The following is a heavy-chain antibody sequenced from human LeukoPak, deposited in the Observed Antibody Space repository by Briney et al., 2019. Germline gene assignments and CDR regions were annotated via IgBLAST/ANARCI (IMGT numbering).Heavy chain of an antibody. CDR1: GFTFDNFA. D-gene: IGHD3-10*01. V-gene: IGHV3-23*01. Sequence: GGSLRLSCAPSGFTFDNFAMTWVRQAPGKGLEWVSEITGSGGSTYYADSVKGGFTISRDNSKNTLYLQMNRLRAEDTAIYYCARELFDLDYRGQGTLVTVSS. CDR3: ARELFDLDY. J-gene: IGHJ4*02. CDR2: ITGSGGST.